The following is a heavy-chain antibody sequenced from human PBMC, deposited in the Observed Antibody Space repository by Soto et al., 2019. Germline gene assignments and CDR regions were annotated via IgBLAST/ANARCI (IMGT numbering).Heavy chain of an antibody. Sequence: EVQLVESGGGLIYPGGSLRLSCATSGFTFSISSMHWVRQASGKGLEWLGRIRSKANLYATAYRTSLEGRFIISRYDSQDTVLLLIHGLRTEDPDMYYCAIAGAGLGDWGQGTLVTVSS. CDR1: GFTFSISS. CDR2: IRSKANLYAT. D-gene: IGHD1-26*01. J-gene: IGHJ4*02. CDR3: AIAGAGLGD. V-gene: IGHV3-73*01.